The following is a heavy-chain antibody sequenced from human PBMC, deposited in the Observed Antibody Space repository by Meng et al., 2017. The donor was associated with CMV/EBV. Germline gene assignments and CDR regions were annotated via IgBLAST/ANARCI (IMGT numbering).Heavy chain of an antibody. Sequence: GESLKISCAASGFTFSSYSMNWVRQAPGKGLEWVSSISSSSSYIYYADSVQGRFTISRDNAKNSLYLQMNSLRAEDTAVYYCARADAIVVVPAAILDYYYGMDVWGQGTTVTVSS. J-gene: IGHJ6*02. D-gene: IGHD2-2*01. CDR2: ISSSSSYI. CDR1: GFTFSSYS. V-gene: IGHV3-21*01. CDR3: ARADAIVVVPAAILDYYYGMDV.